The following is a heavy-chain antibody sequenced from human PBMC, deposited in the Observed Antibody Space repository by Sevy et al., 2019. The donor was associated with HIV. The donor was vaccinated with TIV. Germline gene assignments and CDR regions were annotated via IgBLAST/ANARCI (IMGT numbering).Heavy chain of an antibody. CDR3: TMTNYYYYYGMDV. CDR2: LYYSGST. V-gene: IGHV4-39*01. J-gene: IGHJ6*02. Sequence: SETLSLTCIVSGVSISSSSNYWGWIRQPPGKGLEWIGSLYYSGSTYYNSSLKSRVTISADTSKNQFSLKLSSATAADTAVHYCTMTNYYYYYGMDVWGQGTTVTVSS. CDR1: GVSISSSSNY.